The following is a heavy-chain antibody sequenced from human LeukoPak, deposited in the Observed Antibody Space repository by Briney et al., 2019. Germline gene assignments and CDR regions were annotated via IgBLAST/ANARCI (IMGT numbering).Heavy chain of an antibody. V-gene: IGHV4-34*01. CDR2: INHSGST. J-gene: IGHJ3*02. CDR3: ARGGIVGATPDAFDI. Sequence: PSETLSLTCAVYGGSFSGYYWSWIRQPPGKGLEWIGEINHSGSTNYNPSLKSRVTISVDTSKNQFSLKLSSVTAADTAVYYCARGGIVGATPDAFDIWGQGTMVTVSS. CDR1: GGSFSGYY. D-gene: IGHD1-26*01.